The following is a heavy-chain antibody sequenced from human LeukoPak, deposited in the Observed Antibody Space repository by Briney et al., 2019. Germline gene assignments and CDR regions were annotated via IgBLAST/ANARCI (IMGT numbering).Heavy chain of an antibody. J-gene: IGHJ4*02. Sequence: GGSLRLSCAASGFTFSSYGMHWVRQAPGKGLEWVAFIRYDGSNKYYADSVKGRFTISRDNSKNTLYLQMNSLRAEDTAVYYCAKEQPELYYFDYWGQGTLVTVSS. CDR2: IRYDGSNK. D-gene: IGHD1-7*01. CDR3: AKEQPELYYFDY. CDR1: GFTFSSYG. V-gene: IGHV3-30*02.